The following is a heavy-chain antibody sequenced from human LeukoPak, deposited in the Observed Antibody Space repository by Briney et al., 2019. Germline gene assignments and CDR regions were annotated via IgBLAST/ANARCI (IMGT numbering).Heavy chain of an antibody. D-gene: IGHD3-22*01. CDR3: ARTYYYDSSGYYYGTPDY. CDR1: GFTFSSYA. J-gene: IGHJ4*02. V-gene: IGHV3-23*01. Sequence: PGGSLRLSCAASGFTFSSYAMSWVRQAPGKGLEWVSAISGSGGSTYYADSVKGRFTISRDNSKNTLYLQMNSLRAEDTAVYYCARTYYYDSSGYYYGTPDYWGQGTLVTVSS. CDR2: ISGSGGST.